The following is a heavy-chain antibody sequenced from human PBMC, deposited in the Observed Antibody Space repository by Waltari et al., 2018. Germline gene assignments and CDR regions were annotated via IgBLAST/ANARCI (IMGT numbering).Heavy chain of an antibody. V-gene: IGHV1-69*01. CDR3: ATPPRDYYDSSGYYLYYFDY. Sequence: QVQLVQSGDEVKKPVSSVKVSCKASGGTFSSYAISWVRQAPGHGLEWMGGIIPIFGTANYAQKFQGRVTITADESTSTAYMELSSLRSEDTAVYYCATPPRDYYDSSGYYLYYFDYWGQGTLVTVSS. CDR1: GGTFSSYA. J-gene: IGHJ4*02. CDR2: IIPIFGTA. D-gene: IGHD3-22*01.